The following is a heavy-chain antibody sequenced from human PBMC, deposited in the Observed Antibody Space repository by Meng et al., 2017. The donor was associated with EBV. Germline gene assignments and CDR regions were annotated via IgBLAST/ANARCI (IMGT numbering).Heavy chain of an antibody. CDR2: IYWDDDK. Sequence: QLPLKESSPTLLTPTQTLAPTCTFSGFSLSTRGVGVGWIRQPPGKALEWLALIYWDDDKRYSPSLKSRLTITKDTSKNQVVLTMTNMDPVDAATYYCAHIIAARPFDYWGQGTLVTVSS. CDR3: AHIIAARPFDY. J-gene: IGHJ4*02. CDR1: GFSLSTRGVG. D-gene: IGHD6-6*01. V-gene: IGHV2-5*02.